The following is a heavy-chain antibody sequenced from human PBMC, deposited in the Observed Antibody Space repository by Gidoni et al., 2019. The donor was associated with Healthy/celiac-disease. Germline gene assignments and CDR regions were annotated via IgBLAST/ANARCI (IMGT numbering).Heavy chain of an antibody. CDR1: GFTFSSYA. V-gene: IGHV3-30-3*01. CDR2: ISYDGSNK. CDR3: ARDIGRDGYNLGDY. J-gene: IGHJ4*02. D-gene: IGHD5-12*01. Sequence: QAQLVESGGGVVQPGRSLRLSCAASGFTFSSYAMHWVRQAPGKGLEWVAVISYDGSNKYYADSVKGRFTISRDNSKNTLYLQMNSLRAEDTAVYYCARDIGRDGYNLGDYWGQGTLVTVSS.